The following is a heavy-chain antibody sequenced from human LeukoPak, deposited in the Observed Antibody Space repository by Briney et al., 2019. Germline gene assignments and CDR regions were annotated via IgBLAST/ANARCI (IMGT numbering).Heavy chain of an antibody. CDR1: GFTFSSYA. CDR2: ISGSGGST. Sequence: GGSLRLSCAASGFTFSSYAMSWVRQAPGKGLEWVSAISGSGGSTYYADTVKGRFTISRDNSKNTLYLQMNSLRAEDTAVYYWAKDEGLVHENWFDPWGQGTLGTVSA. D-gene: IGHD2-8*01. CDR3: AKDEGLVHENWFDP. J-gene: IGHJ5*02. V-gene: IGHV3-23*01.